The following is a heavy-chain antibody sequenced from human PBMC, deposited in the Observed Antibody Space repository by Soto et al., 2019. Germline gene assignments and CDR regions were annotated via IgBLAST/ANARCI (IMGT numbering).Heavy chain of an antibody. Sequence: GGSLRLPCAGSGFTFTNYGLHWVRQAPGKGLEWVTFISYDGSNKYYADSVKGRFTISRDNSKNMLYLQMDSLRAEDTAVYYCAKDGAPRYCTRSSCHPAGAYWGQGTLVTVSS. V-gene: IGHV3-30*18. D-gene: IGHD2-15*01. J-gene: IGHJ4*02. CDR2: ISYDGSNK. CDR3: AKDGAPRYCTRSSCHPAGAY. CDR1: GFTFTNYG.